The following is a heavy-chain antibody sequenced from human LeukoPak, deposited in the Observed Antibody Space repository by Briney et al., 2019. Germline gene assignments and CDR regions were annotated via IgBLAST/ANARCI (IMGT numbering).Heavy chain of an antibody. CDR1: GFTFSSYA. J-gene: IGHJ4*02. CDR2: ISGSGGST. Sequence: GGSLRLSCAASGFTFSSYAMSWVRQAPGKGLEWVSAISGSGGSTYYADSVKGRFTISRDNSKNMLYLQMNSLRAEDTAVYYCAKGTRMIVVDNTIDYWGQGTLVTVSS. D-gene: IGHD3-22*01. V-gene: IGHV3-23*01. CDR3: AKGTRMIVVDNTIDY.